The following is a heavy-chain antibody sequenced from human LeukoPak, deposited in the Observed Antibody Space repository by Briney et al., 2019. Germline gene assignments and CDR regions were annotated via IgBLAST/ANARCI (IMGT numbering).Heavy chain of an antibody. CDR3: ARDLVGDSPDYYYGMDV. CDR2: IIPIFGIA. CDR1: GGTFSSCA. V-gene: IGHV1-69*04. J-gene: IGHJ6*02. D-gene: IGHD4-17*01. Sequence: SVKVSCKASGGTFSSCAISWVRQAPGQGLEWMGRIIPIFGIANYAQKFQGRVTITADKSTSTAYMELSSLRSEDTAVYYCARDLVGDSPDYYYGMDVWGQGTTVTASS.